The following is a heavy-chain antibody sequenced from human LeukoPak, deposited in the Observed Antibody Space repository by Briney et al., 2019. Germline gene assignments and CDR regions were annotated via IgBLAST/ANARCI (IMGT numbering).Heavy chain of an antibody. V-gene: IGHV4-61*02. Sequence: SETLSLTCNVSGASIRSGRFHWSWIRQPAGKGLQWIGRINLSGNIDYNPSLWGRLTLSLDTSKNQFSLKLSSVTAADTAVYYCARLPTDSSSDHYWGQGTLVTVSS. D-gene: IGHD6-6*01. CDR1: GASIRSGRFH. J-gene: IGHJ4*02. CDR2: INLSGNI. CDR3: ARLPTDSSSDHY.